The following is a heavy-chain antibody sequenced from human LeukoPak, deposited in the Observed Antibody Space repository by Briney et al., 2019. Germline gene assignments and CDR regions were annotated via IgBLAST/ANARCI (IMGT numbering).Heavy chain of an antibody. J-gene: IGHJ5*02. CDR2: IYSGGST. CDR1: GGSVSFGSYY. Sequence: PSETLSLTCTVSGGSVSFGSYYWSWVRQPAGKGLEWIGRIYSGGSTNYNPSLKSRVTMSVDMSKNQFSLKVRSVTAADTAVYYCASSSPREPPFDRWGQGTLVTVSS. V-gene: IGHV4-61*02. CDR3: ASSSPREPPFDR. D-gene: IGHD1-26*01.